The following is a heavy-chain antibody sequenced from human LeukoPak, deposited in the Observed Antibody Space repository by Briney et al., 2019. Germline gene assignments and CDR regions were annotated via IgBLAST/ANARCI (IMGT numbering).Heavy chain of an antibody. V-gene: IGHV3-48*04. CDR2: LSRSGGNT. Sequence: QTGGSLRLSCAATGFSVGMFGMNWVRQAPGKGLEWVSGLSRSGGNTDYADSVKGRFTISRDNAKNSLYLQMNSLRAEDTAVYYCARDAYCGGDCYSANFDYWGQGTLVTVSS. CDR1: GFSVGMFG. D-gene: IGHD2-21*02. J-gene: IGHJ4*02. CDR3: ARDAYCGGDCYSANFDY.